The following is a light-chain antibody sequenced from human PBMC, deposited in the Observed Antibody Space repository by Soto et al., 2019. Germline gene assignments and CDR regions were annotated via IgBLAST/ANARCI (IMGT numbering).Light chain of an antibody. CDR1: RSVVGSYNL. CDR2: EVS. V-gene: IGLV2-23*02. Sequence: QSVLTQPASVSGSPGQSITISCTGTRSVVGSYNLVSWYQQHPGKAPKLMIYEVSKRPSGVSNRFSGSKSGNTASLTISGLQAEDEADYYCCSYAGSSTYVFGTGTKVTVL. CDR3: CSYAGSSTYV. J-gene: IGLJ1*01.